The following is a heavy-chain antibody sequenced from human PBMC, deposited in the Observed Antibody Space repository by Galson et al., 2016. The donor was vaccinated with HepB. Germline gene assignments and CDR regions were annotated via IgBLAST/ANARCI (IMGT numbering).Heavy chain of an antibody. CDR2: ISASGTST. CDR3: AARPAISPIAPYDY. D-gene: IGHD2-15*01. V-gene: IGHV3-23*01. CDR1: GFTFSSYA. Sequence: SLRLSCAASGFTFSSYAMSWVRQAPGKGLEWVSIISASGTSTYYADSVKGRFTILRDDSKNTLFLHMNSLRAEDKAVYYCAARPAISPIAPYDYWGQGALLTVSS. J-gene: IGHJ4*02.